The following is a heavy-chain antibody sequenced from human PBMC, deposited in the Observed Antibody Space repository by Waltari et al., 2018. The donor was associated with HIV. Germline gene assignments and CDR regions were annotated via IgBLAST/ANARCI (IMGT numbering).Heavy chain of an antibody. V-gene: IGHV5-51*01. CDR1: GFTFTNYW. Sequence: EVQLEQSGAEVKKPGESLKISCKASGFTFTNYWIAWVRQTPGKGLEWMGIIYPDDADTRHSPSFEGHVTISADKSTTTAYLQWTSLRASDSGIYYCATHRLGRSWFDPWGQGTLVTVAS. CDR3: ATHRLGRSWFDP. D-gene: IGHD6-6*01. CDR2: IYPDDADT. J-gene: IGHJ5*02.